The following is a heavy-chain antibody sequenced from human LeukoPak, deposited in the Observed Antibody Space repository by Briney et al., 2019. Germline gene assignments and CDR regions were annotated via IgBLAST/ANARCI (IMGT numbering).Heavy chain of an antibody. D-gene: IGHD3-10*01. J-gene: IGHJ3*02. CDR3: AREGHYLSVLHDAFDI. V-gene: IGHV1-3*04. CDR2: INTGNGNT. Sequence: ASVKVSCTASGYTFTNYAMHWGRQAPGQRLGWMGWINTGNGNTNYSQKLQGRVTLTRDTSARTDYLELSSLTSEDTAVYYCAREGHYLSVLHDAFDIWGQGTMVTVSS. CDR1: GYTFTNYA.